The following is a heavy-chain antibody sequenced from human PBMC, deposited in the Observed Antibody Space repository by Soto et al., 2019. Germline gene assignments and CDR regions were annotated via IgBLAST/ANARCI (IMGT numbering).Heavy chain of an antibody. J-gene: IGHJ5*02. Sequence: SETLSLTCTVSGGSVTSVSYYWGWLRQPPGKGLEWIGLIYSSGSAYYNPSLKSRVTMSVDRSKNRFSLNLTSVTAADTAVYFCARSFGVANVRFDPWGHGALVTVSS. CDR3: ARSFGVANVRFDP. D-gene: IGHD3-3*01. CDR1: GGSVTSVSYY. CDR2: IYSSGSA. V-gene: IGHV4-39*01.